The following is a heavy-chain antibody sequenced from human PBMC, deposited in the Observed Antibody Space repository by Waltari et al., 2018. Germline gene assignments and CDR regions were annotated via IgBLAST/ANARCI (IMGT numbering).Heavy chain of an antibody. Sequence: QVQLVQSGTAVKKPGASVKVSCQASGYRFTDYLLHWVRQTPGQGLEWLGWINPKNGDTGYALNFLGRVTMTRDTSINTVFMDLSGLRSDDTAVFYCARDPGPIVGAPDYWGQGTLVTVSS. D-gene: IGHD1-26*01. CDR3: ARDPGPIVGAPDY. CDR2: INPKNGDT. CDR1: GYRFTDYL. J-gene: IGHJ4*02. V-gene: IGHV1-2*02.